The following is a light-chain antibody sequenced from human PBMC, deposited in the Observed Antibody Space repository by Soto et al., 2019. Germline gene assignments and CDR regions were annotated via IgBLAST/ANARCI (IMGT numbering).Light chain of an antibody. J-gene: IGKJ5*01. V-gene: IGKV1-39*01. CDR1: QSISSY. Sequence: IRMTQSPSSLSASVGDRVTITCRASQSISSYLNWYQQKPGKAPKLLIYAASSLQSGVPSRFSGSGSGTDFTLTISSLQPEDFATYYCQQSYSTPRITFGQGTRLEI. CDR2: AAS. CDR3: QQSYSTPRIT.